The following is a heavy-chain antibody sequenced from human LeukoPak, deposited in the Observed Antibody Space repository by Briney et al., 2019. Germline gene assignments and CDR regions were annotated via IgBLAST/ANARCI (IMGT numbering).Heavy chain of an antibody. V-gene: IGHV1-18*01. J-gene: IGHJ4*02. D-gene: IGHD3-22*01. CDR2: ISAYSGNT. CDR3: ARDPRSFGYYDSSGYLGFDY. Sequence: GASVNVSCKASGYTFTSYGISWVRQAPGQGLEWMGWISAYSGNTNYAQKLQGRVTMTTDTSTSTAYMELRSLRSDDTAVYYCARDPRSFGYYDSSGYLGFDYWGQGTLVTVSS. CDR1: GYTFTSYG.